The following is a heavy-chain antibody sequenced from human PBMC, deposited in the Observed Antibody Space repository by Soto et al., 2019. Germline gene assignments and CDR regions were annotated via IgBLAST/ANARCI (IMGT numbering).Heavy chain of an antibody. D-gene: IGHD3-10*01. CDR2: ISGGGGNT. J-gene: IGHJ4*02. CDR1: GLTLSSYA. V-gene: IGHV3-23*01. Sequence: PGWSLRLSCAASGLTLSSYAMNWVRQAPGKGLEWVSAISGGGGNTYYADSVKGRFTISRDNSKNTLYLQMNSLRAEDTAVYYCAKDPSLRMLGSDYGSGRDGDWCEGILVSV. CDR3: AKDPSLRMLGSDYGSGRDGD.